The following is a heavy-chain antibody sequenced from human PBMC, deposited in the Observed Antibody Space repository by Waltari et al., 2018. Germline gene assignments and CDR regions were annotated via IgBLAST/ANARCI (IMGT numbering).Heavy chain of an antibody. V-gene: IGHV1-69*02. CDR2: IIPILGIA. J-gene: IGHJ3*02. CDR3: ARGVPDAFDI. Sequence: QVQLVQSGAEVKKPGSSVKVSCKASGGTFSSYTISWVRQAPGQGLEWMGRIIPILGIANYAEKFQGRVTITADKSTSTAYRELSSRRSEDTAVYYCARGVPDAFDIWGQGTMVTVSS. CDR1: GGTFSSYT. D-gene: IGHD3-10*01.